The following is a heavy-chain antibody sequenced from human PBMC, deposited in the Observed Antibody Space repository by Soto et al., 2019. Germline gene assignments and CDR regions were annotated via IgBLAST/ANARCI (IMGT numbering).Heavy chain of an antibody. J-gene: IGHJ6*02. V-gene: IGHV3-21*01. CDR3: VRERGLSSFYGMDV. Sequence: GGSLRLSCAASGFTFSSYAMSWVRQASGKGLEWVASISSSSTHIYYADSVKGRFTISRDNARNSLYLQMNSLRAEDTAVYYCVRERGLSSFYGMDVWGQGTTVTVYS. D-gene: IGHD2-21*02. CDR2: ISSSSTHI. CDR1: GFTFSSYA.